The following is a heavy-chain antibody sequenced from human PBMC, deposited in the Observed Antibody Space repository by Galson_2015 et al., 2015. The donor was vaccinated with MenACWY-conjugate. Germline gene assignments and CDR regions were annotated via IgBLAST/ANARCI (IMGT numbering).Heavy chain of an antibody. V-gene: IGHV3-74*01. CDR2: INPGGSST. CDR3: ARSSVTFDSSGYYYVL. CDR1: GFIFNTYW. D-gene: IGHD3-22*01. J-gene: IGHJ4*02. Sequence: SLRLSCAASGFIFNTYWMHWVRQAPGKGLVWVSRINPGGSSTTYADSVKDRFTISRDNARNSLYLQMNSLRAEDTAVYYCARSSVTFDSSGYYYVLGGQGTQVTVSS.